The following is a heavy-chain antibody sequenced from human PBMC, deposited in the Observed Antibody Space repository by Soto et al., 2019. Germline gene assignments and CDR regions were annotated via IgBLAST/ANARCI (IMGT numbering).Heavy chain of an antibody. CDR2: IIPIFGTA. D-gene: IGHD3-10*01. CDR1: GDSFSTYT. CDR3: AWAPGGLWCEGGNWFDP. J-gene: IGHJ5*02. V-gene: IGHV1-69*12. Sequence: QVQLVQSGAEVKRPGSSVNVSCKAPGDSFSTYTINWVRQAPGQGLEWMGGIIPIFGTANYAQNFQGRVTITADGSTSTAYLKRSRLRSEDTAVYYCAWAPGGLWCEGGNWFDPWGQGTLVTVSS.